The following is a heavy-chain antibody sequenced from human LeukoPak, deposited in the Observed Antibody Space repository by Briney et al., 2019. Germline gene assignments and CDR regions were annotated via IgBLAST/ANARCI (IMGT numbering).Heavy chain of an antibody. J-gene: IGHJ4*02. D-gene: IGHD5-18*01. CDR1: GFTVSCNY. CDR2: IYSGGST. CDR3: ARDKGKGTAMVDFDY. Sequence: GGSLRLSCAASGFTVSCNYMSWVRQAPGKGLEWVSVIYSGGSTYYADSVKGRFTISRDNSKNTLYLQMNSLRAEDTAVYYCARDKGKGTAMVDFDYWGQGTLVTVSS. V-gene: IGHV3-66*01.